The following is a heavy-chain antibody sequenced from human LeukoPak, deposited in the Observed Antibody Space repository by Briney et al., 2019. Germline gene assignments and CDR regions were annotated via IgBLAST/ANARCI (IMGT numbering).Heavy chain of an antibody. V-gene: IGHV1-46*01. CDR1: GYTFTSYY. CDR2: INPSGGST. Sequence: GASVKVSCKASGYTFTSYYMHWVRQAPGQGLEWMGIINPSGGSTSYVQKFQGRVTMTRDTSTSTVYMELSSLRSEDTAVYYCARAEGATTDAFDIWGQGTMVTVSS. CDR3: ARAEGATTDAFDI. D-gene: IGHD1-26*01. J-gene: IGHJ3*02.